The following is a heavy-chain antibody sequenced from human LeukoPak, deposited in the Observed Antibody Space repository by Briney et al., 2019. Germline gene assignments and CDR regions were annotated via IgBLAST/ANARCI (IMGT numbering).Heavy chain of an antibody. V-gene: IGHV4-34*01. CDR2: INHSGST. J-gene: IGHJ4*02. Sequence: SETLSLTCTVSGGSISSYYWSWIRQPPVKGLEWIGEINHSGSTNYNPSLKSRVTISVDTSKNQFSLKLSSVTAADTAVYYCARTVLRYFDWLFHFDYWGQGTLVTVSS. CDR1: GGSISSYY. D-gene: IGHD3-9*01. CDR3: ARTVLRYFDWLFHFDY.